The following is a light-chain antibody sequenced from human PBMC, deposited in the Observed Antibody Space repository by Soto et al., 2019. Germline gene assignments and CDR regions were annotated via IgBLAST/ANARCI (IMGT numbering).Light chain of an antibody. CDR3: SSYTTSTLSYV. Sequence: QSALTQPASVSGSPGQSITISCTGTSSDIGGYNYVSWYQQHPGKVPKLMIYDVSNRPSGVSNRFSGSKSGNTASLTISGLQAEDEADYYCSSYTTSTLSYVFGNGTKVTVL. J-gene: IGLJ1*01. CDR1: SSDIGGYNY. V-gene: IGLV2-14*01. CDR2: DVS.